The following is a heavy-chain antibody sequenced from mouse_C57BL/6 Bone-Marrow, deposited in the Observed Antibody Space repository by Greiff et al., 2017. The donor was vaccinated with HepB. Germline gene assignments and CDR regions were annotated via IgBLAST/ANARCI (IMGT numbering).Heavy chain of an antibody. CDR3: TRDSYYYAMDY. D-gene: IGHD2-12*01. Sequence: QVHVKQSGAELVRPGASVTLSCKASGYTFTDYEMHWVKQTPVHGLEWIGAIDPETGGTAYNQKFKGKDILTADKSSSTAYMEPRSLTSEDSAVYYCTRDSYYYAMDYWGQGTSVTVSS. CDR1: GYTFTDYE. CDR2: IDPETGGT. V-gene: IGHV1-15*01. J-gene: IGHJ4*01.